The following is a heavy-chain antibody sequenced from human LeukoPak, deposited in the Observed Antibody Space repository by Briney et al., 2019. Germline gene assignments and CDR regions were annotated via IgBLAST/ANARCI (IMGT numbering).Heavy chain of an antibody. J-gene: IGHJ4*02. CDR3: AKKVPANWGSYFDY. Sequence: PGGSLRLSCAASGFTFSSYAMSWVRQAPGKGLEWVSAISGSGDSTYSTDSAKGRFTISRDNSKNTLYPQMNSLRAEDTAVYYCAKKVPANWGSYFDYWGQGTLVTVSS. V-gene: IGHV3-23*01. CDR2: ISGSGDST. D-gene: IGHD7-27*01. CDR1: GFTFSSYA.